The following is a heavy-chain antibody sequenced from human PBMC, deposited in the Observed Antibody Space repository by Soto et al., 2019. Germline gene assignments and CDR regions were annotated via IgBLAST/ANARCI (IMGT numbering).Heavy chain of an antibody. V-gene: IGHV1-69*01. D-gene: IGHD3-10*01. Sequence: QVQLVQSGAEVKKPGSSVKVSCKTSGVSFNNNGIGWVRQAPGHGLEWMGGVSPPFRTSNYARKFQGRISITADASTSTVNMELSSLTSADTAQYYCARVLYYGSGSYSPYGMDVWGQGTTVTVSS. CDR1: GVSFNNNG. J-gene: IGHJ6*02. CDR2: VSPPFRTS. CDR3: ARVLYYGSGSYSPYGMDV.